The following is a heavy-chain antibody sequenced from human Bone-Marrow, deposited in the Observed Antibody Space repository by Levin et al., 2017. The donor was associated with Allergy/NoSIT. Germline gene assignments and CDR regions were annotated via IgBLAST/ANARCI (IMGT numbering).Heavy chain of an antibody. CDR3: AKENVSGLSLRFWSGYYKGYFDY. V-gene: IGHV3-23*01. CDR1: GFTFSSYA. Sequence: GGSLRLSCAASGFTFSSYAMSWVRQAPGKGLEWVSAISGSGGSTYYADSVKGRFTISRDNSKNTLYLQMNSLRAEDTAVYYCAKENVSGLSLRFWSGYYKGYFDYWGQGTLVTVSS. CDR2: ISGSGGST. D-gene: IGHD3-3*01. J-gene: IGHJ4*02.